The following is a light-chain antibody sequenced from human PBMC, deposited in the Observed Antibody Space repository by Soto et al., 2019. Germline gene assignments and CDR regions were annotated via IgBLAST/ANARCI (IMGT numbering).Light chain of an antibody. V-gene: IGLV3-21*02. Sequence: SYELTQPPSVSVAPGQTARISCGGNNIRSKTVHWYQQKPGQAPVLVVHDDSDRPSGIPERFSGSNSASTATLTISRVEAGDEADYYCQVWDSSVEVVFGGGTKLTVL. CDR1: NIRSKT. CDR2: DDS. J-gene: IGLJ2*01. CDR3: QVWDSSVEVV.